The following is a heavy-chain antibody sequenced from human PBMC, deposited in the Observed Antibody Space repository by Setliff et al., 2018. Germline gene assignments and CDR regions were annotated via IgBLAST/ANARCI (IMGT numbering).Heavy chain of an antibody. V-gene: IGHV3-30*02. CDR1: GFTFSSPG. CDR3: ARDKGVISLDY. J-gene: IGHJ4*02. CDR2: IRTDGSSQ. Sequence: GGSLRLSCIMSGFSAASGFTFSSPGMHWVRQAPGKGLEWVTFIRTDGSSQYYADSVQGRFTVSRDNSRNTLYLDMNSLRGEDTAVYYCARDKGVISLDYWGQGTLVTVSS. D-gene: IGHD3-10*01.